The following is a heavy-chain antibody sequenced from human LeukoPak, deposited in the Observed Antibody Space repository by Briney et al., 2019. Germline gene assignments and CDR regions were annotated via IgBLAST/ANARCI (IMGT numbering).Heavy chain of an antibody. J-gene: IGHJ4*02. CDR2: IYYSGST. D-gene: IGHD7-27*01. Sequence: SETLSLTCTVSGGSISSYYWSWIRQPPGKGLEWIGYIYYSGSTNYNPSLKSRVTISVDTSKNQFSLKLSSVTAADTAVYYCASSEELGNPYFDYWGQGTLVTVSS. CDR1: GGSISSYY. V-gene: IGHV4-59*01. CDR3: ASSEELGNPYFDY.